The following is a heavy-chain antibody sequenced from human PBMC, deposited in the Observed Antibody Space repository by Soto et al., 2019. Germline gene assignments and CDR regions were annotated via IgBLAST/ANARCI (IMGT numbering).Heavy chain of an antibody. CDR1: GGTFSSYA. CDR3: ARVGSSVVLVPAATPYTYSGMAV. J-gene: IGHJ6*02. Sequence: ASVKVSCKASGGTFSSYAISWVRQAPGQGLEWMGGIIPIFGTANYAQKFQGRVTITADESTSTAYMELSSLRSEDTAVYYCARVGSSVVLVPAATPYTYSGMAVWGQGTTVPV. V-gene: IGHV1-69*13. D-gene: IGHD2-2*01. CDR2: IIPIFGTA.